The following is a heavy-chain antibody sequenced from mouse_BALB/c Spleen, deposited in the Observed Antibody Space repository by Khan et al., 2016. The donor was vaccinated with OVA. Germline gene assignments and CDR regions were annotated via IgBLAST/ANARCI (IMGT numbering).Heavy chain of an antibody. CDR3: TRERIDY. CDR1: GYTFSTYW. J-gene: IGHJ2*01. Sequence: VQLQESGAALAKPGASVKMSCKASGYTFSTYWMHWVKQRPGQGLEWIGYINPTSGYTDYNEKFKDKATFSADKSSSTAYMQLSRLTSEDSAVYDCTRERIDYWGQGTMVTVSA. V-gene: IGHV1-7*01. CDR2: INPTSGYT.